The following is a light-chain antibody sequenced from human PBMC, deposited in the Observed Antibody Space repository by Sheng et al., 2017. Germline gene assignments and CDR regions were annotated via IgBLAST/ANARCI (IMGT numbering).Light chain of an antibody. CDR1: QWMRAY. CDR3: QQTYTIIVT. J-gene: IGKJ4*01. CDR2: NAS. Sequence: IQMTQSPTSLSASVGATVTITCRASQWMRAYLNWYQHRPGEAPKLLIYNASSLSGGVPPRFSGSASGTTFTLTINNLQPVDAATYYCQQTYTIIVTFGGGTKLEIK. V-gene: IGKV1-39*01.